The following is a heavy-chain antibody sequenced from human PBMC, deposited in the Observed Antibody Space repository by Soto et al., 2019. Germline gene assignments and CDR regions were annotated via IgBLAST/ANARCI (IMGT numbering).Heavy chain of an antibody. CDR3: AKDMKWGGMTTIHYFDS. CDR2: ISSNSDTI. Sequence: PGGSLRLSCAASGFTVSSNYMSWVRQAPGKGLEWVSGISSNSDTIDYADSVKGRFTISRDNAKNSLFLQMNSLRPEDTALYYCAKDMKWGGMTTIHYFDSWGQGTLVTVSS. CDR1: GFTVSSNY. V-gene: IGHV3-9*01. D-gene: IGHD4-17*01. J-gene: IGHJ4*02.